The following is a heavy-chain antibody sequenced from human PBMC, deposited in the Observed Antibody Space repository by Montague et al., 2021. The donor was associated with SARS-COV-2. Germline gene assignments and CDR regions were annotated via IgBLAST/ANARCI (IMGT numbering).Heavy chain of an antibody. V-gene: IGHV4-4*02. CDR1: GDSISTDTW. J-gene: IGHJ4*02. CDR3: ARKGSGRSDLAY. Sequence: SETLSLTCVVSGDSISTDTWWSWVRLPPGKGLVGVGGINHSGGTTYKPSSMSRASMSVDKTSNQLSLRLPSVTAADTAIYYCARKGSGRSDLAYWGQGTLVTVSS. D-gene: IGHD1-26*01. CDR2: INHSGGT.